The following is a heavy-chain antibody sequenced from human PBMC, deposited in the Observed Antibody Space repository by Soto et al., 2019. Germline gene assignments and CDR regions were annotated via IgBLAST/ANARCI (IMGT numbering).Heavy chain of an antibody. D-gene: IGHD1-1*01. Sequence: PGGSLRLSCAASGFTFSSYAMSWVRQAPGKGLEWVSAISGSGGSTYYADSVKGRFTISRDNSKNTLYLQMNSLRAEDTAVYYCASFANWNDFYHYDHWGQGTLVTVPS. CDR2: ISGSGGST. J-gene: IGHJ4*02. V-gene: IGHV3-23*01. CDR3: ASFANWNDFYHYDH. CDR1: GFTFSSYA.